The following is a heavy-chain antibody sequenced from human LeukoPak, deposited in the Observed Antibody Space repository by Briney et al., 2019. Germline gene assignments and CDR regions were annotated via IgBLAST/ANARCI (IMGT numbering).Heavy chain of an antibody. Sequence: SETLSLTCTVSGGSISSYYWSWIRQPPGKGREWIGYIYYSGSTNYNPSLKSRVTISVDTSKNQFSLKLSSVTAVDTAVYYCASRRGGIERYWGRGTLVTVSS. CDR1: GGSISSYY. J-gene: IGHJ4*02. V-gene: IGHV4-59*08. CDR3: ASRRGGIERY. D-gene: IGHD3-16*01. CDR2: IYYSGST.